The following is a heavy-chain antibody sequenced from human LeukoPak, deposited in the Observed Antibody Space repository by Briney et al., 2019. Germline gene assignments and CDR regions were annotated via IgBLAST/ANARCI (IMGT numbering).Heavy chain of an antibody. CDR1: GGSFSGYY. V-gene: IGHV4-34*01. CDR3: ARAPSAFDI. Sequence: SETLSLTCAVYGGSFSGYYWSWIRQPPGKGLEWIGEINHSGSTNYNPSLKSRVTTSVDTSKNQLSLKLSSVTAADTAVYYCARAPSAFDIWGQGTMVTVSS. CDR2: INHSGST. J-gene: IGHJ3*02.